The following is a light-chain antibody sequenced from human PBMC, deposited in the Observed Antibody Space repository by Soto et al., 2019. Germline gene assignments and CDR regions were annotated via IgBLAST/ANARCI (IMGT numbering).Light chain of an antibody. CDR1: SSNIGRGYD. CDR2: GDS. V-gene: IGLV1-40*01. CDR3: AVWDNSLNGVA. J-gene: IGLJ2*01. Sequence: QAVLTQPPSVSGAPGQTVTISCTGSSSNIGRGYDVHWYQQVPGSAPRLLLSGDSNRPSGVPDRFSGSRSGTSASLAISGLRSEDEADYYCAVWDNSLNGVAFGGGTKLTVL.